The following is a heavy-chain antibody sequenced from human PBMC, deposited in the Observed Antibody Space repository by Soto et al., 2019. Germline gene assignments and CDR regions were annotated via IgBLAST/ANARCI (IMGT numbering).Heavy chain of an antibody. J-gene: IGHJ4*02. V-gene: IGHV4-31*03. D-gene: IGHD3-10*01. CDR1: GGSINSGGSN. Sequence: SETLSLTCTVSGGSINSGGSNWNWIRQRPGEGLEWIGYITYRGTTYSIPSLKSRVTMSVDTSKNQFSLKLSSVSAADTAVYYCARDSGESLRFFDYWGQGAPVTVSS. CDR2: ITYRGTT. CDR3: ARDSGESLRFFDY.